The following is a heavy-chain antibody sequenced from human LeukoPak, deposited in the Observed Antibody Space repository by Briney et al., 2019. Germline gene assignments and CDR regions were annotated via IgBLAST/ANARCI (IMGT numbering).Heavy chain of an antibody. J-gene: IGHJ6*02. CDR1: GYTFTSYG. CDR3: ARRSANPYYYYGMDV. CDR2: ISAYNGNT. D-gene: IGHD1-14*01. Sequence: ASVKVSCKASGYTFTSYGISWVRQAPGQGLEWMGWISAYNGNTNYAQKLQGRVTMTTDTSTSTAYMELRSLRSDDTAVYYCARRSANPYYYYGMDVWGQGTTVTVSS. V-gene: IGHV1-18*01.